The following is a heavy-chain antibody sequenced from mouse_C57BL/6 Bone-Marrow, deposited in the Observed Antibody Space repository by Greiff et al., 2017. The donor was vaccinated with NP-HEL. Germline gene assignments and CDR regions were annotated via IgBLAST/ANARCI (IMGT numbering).Heavy chain of an antibody. V-gene: IGHV10-1*01. CDR1: GFSFNTYA. J-gene: IGHJ1*03. CDR2: IRSKSNNYAT. Sequence: EPGGGLVQPKGSLKLSCAASGFSFNTYAMNWVRQAPGKGLEWVARIRSKSNNYATYYADSVKDRFTISRDDSESMLYLQMNNLKTEDTAMYYCVRGGYWYFDVWGTGTTVTVSS. CDR3: VRGGYWYFDV.